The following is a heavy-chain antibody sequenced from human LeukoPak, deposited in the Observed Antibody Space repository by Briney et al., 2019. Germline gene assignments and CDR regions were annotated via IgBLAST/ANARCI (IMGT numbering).Heavy chain of an antibody. V-gene: IGHV4-38-2*01. CDR2: IYHSGAT. Sequence: SETLSLTCAVSGYSISSGHHWGWIRQSPGKGLEWIGFIYHSGATYYNPSLKSPVTISVDTSKNQFSLKLSSVTAADTAVYYCARGYNWNDGNWFDPWGQGTLVTVSS. D-gene: IGHD1-1*01. CDR3: ARGYNWNDGNWFDP. CDR1: GYSISSGHH. J-gene: IGHJ5*02.